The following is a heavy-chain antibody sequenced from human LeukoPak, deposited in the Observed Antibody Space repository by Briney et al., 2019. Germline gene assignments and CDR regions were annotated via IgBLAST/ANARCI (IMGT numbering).Heavy chain of an antibody. J-gene: IGHJ5*02. Sequence: PGGSLRLSCAASGFTFSDYYMSWIRQAPGKGLEWVSYTSSSGSTIYYADSVKGRFTISRDNAKNSLYLQMNSLRAEDTAVYYCARDATILRLVYRGNWFDPWGQGTLVTVSS. CDR2: TSSSGSTI. V-gene: IGHV3-11*01. CDR1: GFTFSDYY. CDR3: ARDATILRLVYRGNWFDP. D-gene: IGHD3-9*01.